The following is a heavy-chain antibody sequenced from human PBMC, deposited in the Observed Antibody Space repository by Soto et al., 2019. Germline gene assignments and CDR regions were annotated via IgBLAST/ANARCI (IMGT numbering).Heavy chain of an antibody. V-gene: IGHV1-69*12. CDR3: ARDKDRQQLGGNYYYIMDV. D-gene: IGHD3-3*02. CDR1: GGTFRTSA. CDR2: IMPVFPTP. Sequence: QVQLVQSGAEVKKPGSSVKVSCKTSGGTFRTSAISWVRQAPGQGLEWMGGIMPVFPTPDYAQKFQGRVTITADESTSTAYMELSSLRPEDTDVYYCARDKDRQQLGGNYYYIMDVWGQGTTVTVSS. J-gene: IGHJ6*01.